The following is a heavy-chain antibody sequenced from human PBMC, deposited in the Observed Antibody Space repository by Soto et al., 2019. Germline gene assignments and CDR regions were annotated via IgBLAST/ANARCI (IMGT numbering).Heavy chain of an antibody. J-gene: IGHJ4*02. D-gene: IGHD1-26*01. Sequence: QVQLVESGGGVVQPGRSLRLSCAASGFTFSSYGMHWVRQAPGKGLEWVAIISYDGSNTYYADPVKGRFTISRDNSKNTLYLQMNSLRAEDTSVYYCAKEGGLSGSYYISSSYYFDSWGQGTLVTVSS. V-gene: IGHV3-30*18. CDR1: GFTFSSYG. CDR2: ISYDGSNT. CDR3: AKEGGLSGSYYISSSYYFDS.